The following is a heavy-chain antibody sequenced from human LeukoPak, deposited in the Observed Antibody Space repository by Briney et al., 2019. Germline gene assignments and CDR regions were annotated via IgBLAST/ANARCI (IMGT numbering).Heavy chain of an antibody. V-gene: IGHV4-39*01. CDR3: SRLGLSGSDGYRSFDY. D-gene: IGHD5-24*01. CDR2: IYYRGST. CDR1: GDPISSSSYY. Sequence: SETLSLTCTVSGDPISSSSYYWGWIRQPPGKGLEWIGSIYYRGSTYYNPSLKSRVTISVETSKDQSSLKLGSVTAADTAVYYCSRLGLSGSDGYRSFDYWGQGTLLTVSS. J-gene: IGHJ4*02.